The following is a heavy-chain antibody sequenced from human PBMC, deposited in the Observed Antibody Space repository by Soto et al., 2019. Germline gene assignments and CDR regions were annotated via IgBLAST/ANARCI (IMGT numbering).Heavy chain of an antibody. V-gene: IGHV1-2*04. Sequence: PGKGLEWIGYIYYGGGTNYAQKFEGWVTMTRDTSINTAYVELNGLTSDDTAIYYCARDIYMAAAGTAYDYWGQGTLVTVSS. CDR2: IYYGGGT. J-gene: IGHJ4*02. CDR3: ARDIYMAAAGTAYDY. D-gene: IGHD6-13*01.